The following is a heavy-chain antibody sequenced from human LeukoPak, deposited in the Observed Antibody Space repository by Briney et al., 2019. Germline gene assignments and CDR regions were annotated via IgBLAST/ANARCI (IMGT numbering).Heavy chain of an antibody. V-gene: IGHV4-4*02. CDR1: GGSISSGNW. CDR2: IYDSGST. Sequence: PSGTLSLTCAVSGGSISSGNWRSGVREPPGKGLEGIGEIYDSGSTNYNPSLKSRVTMSVAQSKNQLHLTRSPVTAPDTAVYYCAREIIAVDYYGMDVWGQGTTVTVSS. CDR3: AREIIAVDYYGMDV. J-gene: IGHJ6*02. D-gene: IGHD6-19*01.